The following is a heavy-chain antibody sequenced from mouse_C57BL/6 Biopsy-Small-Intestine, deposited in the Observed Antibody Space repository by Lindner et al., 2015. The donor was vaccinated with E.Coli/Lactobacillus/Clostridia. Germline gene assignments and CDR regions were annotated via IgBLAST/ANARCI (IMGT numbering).Heavy chain of an antibody. J-gene: IGHJ3*01. V-gene: IGHV14-1*01. Sequence: VQLQESGAELVGPGASVKLSCTASGFNIKDYYMHWVKQRPEQGLEWIGRIDPEDGDTEYAPKFQGKATMTADTSSNTAYLQLSSLTSEDTAVYYCTFVSYGSSYKTWFAYWGQGTLVTVSA. CDR3: TFVSYGSSYKTWFAY. CDR1: GFNIKDYY. CDR2: IDPEDGDT. D-gene: IGHD1-1*01.